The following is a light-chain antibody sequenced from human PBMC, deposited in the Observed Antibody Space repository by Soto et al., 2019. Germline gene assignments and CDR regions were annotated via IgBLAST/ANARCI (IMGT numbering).Light chain of an antibody. CDR2: KGT. V-gene: IGLV2-23*01. CDR3: CSSSPESTYV. J-gene: IGLJ1*01. Sequence: QSVLAQPASVSGSPGQSITISCTGTSSDVGAYNSVSWYQQHPHKAPQVIIYKGTQRPSGVSNRFSGSTSGNAASLTISGLQADDEADYFCCSSSPESTYVFGTGTKLTV. CDR1: SSDVGAYNS.